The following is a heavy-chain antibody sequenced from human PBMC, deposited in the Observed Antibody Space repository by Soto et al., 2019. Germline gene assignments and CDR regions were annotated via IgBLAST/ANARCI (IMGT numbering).Heavy chain of an antibody. CDR1: GGSISSSSYY. V-gene: IGHV4-39*01. J-gene: IGHJ4*02. Sequence: QLQLQESGPGLVKPSETLSLTCTVSGGSISSSSYYWGWIRQPPGKGLEWIGSIYYSGSTYYNPSLKSRVTISVDTSKNQFSLKLSSVTAADTAVYYCAYEDYGEFSYFDYWGQGTLVTVSS. D-gene: IGHD4-17*01. CDR2: IYYSGST. CDR3: AYEDYGEFSYFDY.